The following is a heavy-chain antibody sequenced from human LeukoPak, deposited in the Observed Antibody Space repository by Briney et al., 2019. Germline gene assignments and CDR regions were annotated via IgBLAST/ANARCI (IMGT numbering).Heavy chain of an antibody. V-gene: IGHV4-39*07. CDR1: GGSISSSSYY. D-gene: IGHD2-8*01. CDR2: INHSGST. J-gene: IGHJ4*02. CDR3: ARGQILINY. Sequence: SETLSLTCTVSGGSISSSSYYWGWIRQPPGKGLEWIGEINHSGSTNYNPSLKSRVTISVDTSKNQFSLKLNSVTAADTAVYYCARGQILINYWGQGTLVTVSS.